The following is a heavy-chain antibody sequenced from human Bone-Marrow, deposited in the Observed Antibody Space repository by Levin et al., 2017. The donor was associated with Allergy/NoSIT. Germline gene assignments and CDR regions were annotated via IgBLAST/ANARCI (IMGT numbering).Heavy chain of an antibody. J-gene: IGHJ3*02. CDR2: IDYSGST. CDR1: GGSISSFY. V-gene: IGHV4-59*01. CDR3: ARGENWGDGFDI. Sequence: SQTLSLTCTVSGGSISSFYWSWIRQPPGKGLEWIGYIDYSGSTNYNPSLKSRVTISVDTSKIQFSLNLSSVTAADTAVYYCARGENWGDGFDIWGQGTMVTVSS. D-gene: IGHD7-27*01.